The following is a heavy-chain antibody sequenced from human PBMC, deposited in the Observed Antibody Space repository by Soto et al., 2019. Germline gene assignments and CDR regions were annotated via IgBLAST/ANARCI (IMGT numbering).Heavy chain of an antibody. CDR3: VKDGEAYNAIWDSFDH. D-gene: IGHD3-16*01. V-gene: IGHV3-23*01. CDR2: ISGGGDET. J-gene: IGHJ4*02. Sequence: EVQLLESGGGWVQPGGSLRLSCAASGFTFRNYAMTWVRQAPGKGLEWVSGISGGGDETYNADSVKGRFTISRDNSKNTLYMQVNSLRGEDTAIYYCVKDGEAYNAIWDSFDHWGQGTLITVSS. CDR1: GFTFRNYA.